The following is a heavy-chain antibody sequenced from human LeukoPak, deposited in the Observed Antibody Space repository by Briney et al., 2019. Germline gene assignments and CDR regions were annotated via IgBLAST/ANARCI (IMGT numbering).Heavy chain of an antibody. V-gene: IGHV3-74*01. D-gene: IGHD3-9*01. Sequence: GGSLRLSCAASGFTFSSYWMHWVRQAPGKGLVWVSRINSDGSSTSHADSVKGRFTISRDNAKNTLYLQMNSLRAEDTAVYYCARDPTYDILTGYTDYWGQGTLVTVSS. J-gene: IGHJ4*02. CDR1: GFTFSSYW. CDR2: INSDGSST. CDR3: ARDPTYDILTGYTDY.